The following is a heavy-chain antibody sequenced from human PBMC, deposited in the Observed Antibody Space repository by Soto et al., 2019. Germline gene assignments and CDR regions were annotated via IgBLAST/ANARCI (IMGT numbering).Heavy chain of an antibody. CDR2: ITHTGTNA. CDR3: VRERGNRCFFDC. CDR1: GFRFSDYS. V-gene: IGHV3-21*06. J-gene: IGHJ3*01. Sequence: GGSLSLTCSVSGFRFSDYSFTWVRQAPGKGLEWVSSITHTGTNAYYAESVKGRFTISKDSAENSLIPQMGSLRAEDTAVYHCVRERGNRCFFDCWGKGTMVTVSS. D-gene: IGHD5-12*01.